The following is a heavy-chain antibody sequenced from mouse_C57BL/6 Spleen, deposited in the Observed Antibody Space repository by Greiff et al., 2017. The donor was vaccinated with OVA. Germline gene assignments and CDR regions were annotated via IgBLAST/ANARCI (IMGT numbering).Heavy chain of an antibody. V-gene: IGHV1-69*01. CDR1: GYTFTSYW. J-gene: IGHJ3*01. D-gene: IGHD3-2*02. CDR3: ARGGAQVPCAY. Sequence: QVQLQQPGAELVMPGASVKLSCKASGYTFTSYWMHWVKQRPGQGLEWIGEIDPSDSYPNYNQKFKGKSTLPVDNSSSTAYMQLSSLTSEDAAVYYSARGGAQVPCAYWGQGTLVTVSA. CDR2: IDPSDSYP.